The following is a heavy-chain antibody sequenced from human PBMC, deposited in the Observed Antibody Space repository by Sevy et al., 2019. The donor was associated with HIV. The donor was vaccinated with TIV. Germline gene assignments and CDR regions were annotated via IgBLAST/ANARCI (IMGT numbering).Heavy chain of an antibody. CDR1: GYTFTGYY. J-gene: IGHJ3*02. CDR3: ARDRSSVIGGAFDI. CDR2: INPNSGGT. Sequence: ASLKVSCKASGYTFTGYYMHWVRQAPGQGLEWMGWINPNSGGTNYAQKFQGRVTMTRDTSISTAYMELSRLRSDDTAVYYCARDRSSVIGGAFDIWGQGTMVTVSS. D-gene: IGHD3-16*01. V-gene: IGHV1-2*02.